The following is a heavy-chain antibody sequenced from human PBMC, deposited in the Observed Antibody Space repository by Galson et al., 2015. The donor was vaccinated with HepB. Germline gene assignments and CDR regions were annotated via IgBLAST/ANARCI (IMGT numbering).Heavy chain of an antibody. CDR2: IWYDGSNK. V-gene: IGHV3-33*01. D-gene: IGHD2-2*01. CDR3: ARDLRWYQLLSPGAFDI. Sequence: SLRLSCAASGFTFSSYGMHWVRQAPGKGLEWVAVIWYDGSNKYYADSVKGRFTISRDNSKNTLYLQMNSLRAEDTAVYYCARDLRWYQLLSPGAFDIWGQGTMVTVSS. CDR1: GFTFSSYG. J-gene: IGHJ3*02.